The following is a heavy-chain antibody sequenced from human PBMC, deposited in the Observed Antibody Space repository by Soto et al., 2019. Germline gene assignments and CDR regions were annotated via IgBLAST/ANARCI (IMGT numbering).Heavy chain of an antibody. D-gene: IGHD2-15*01. CDR2: ISTYNGDT. V-gene: IGHV1-18*01. Sequence: ASVKVSCKTSGYAFISYAMHWVRQAPGQGLEWMGWISTYNGDTNYAQNSQGRVTMTTDTPTSTVYMELRGLRSDDTAVYYCARDSCSGNTCYLDYWGQGTLVTVSS. J-gene: IGHJ4*02. CDR1: GYAFISYA. CDR3: ARDSCSGNTCYLDY.